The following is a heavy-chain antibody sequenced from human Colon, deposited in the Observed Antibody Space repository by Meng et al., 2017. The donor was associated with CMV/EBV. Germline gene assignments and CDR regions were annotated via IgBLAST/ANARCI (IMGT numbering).Heavy chain of an antibody. D-gene: IGHD6-6*01. CDR3: AREGRKAADI. Sequence: GGSLRLSWAASGFTFSDYFMTWIRQAPGTGLEWLSYISHTGQALYYADSVKGRFTMSRDNARKSLYRQMNSLRAEDTGIYYCAREGRKAADIWGQGTLVTVSS. CDR1: GFTFSDYF. CDR2: ISHTGQAL. J-gene: IGHJ4*02. V-gene: IGHV3-11*01.